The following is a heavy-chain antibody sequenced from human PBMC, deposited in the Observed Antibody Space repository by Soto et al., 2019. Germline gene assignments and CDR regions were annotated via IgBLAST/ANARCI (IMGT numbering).Heavy chain of an antibody. D-gene: IGHD6-19*01. CDR3: ARSHSSGWYYFDY. Sequence: KSSETLSLTCTVSGGSISSYDWSWIRQPPGKGLEWIGYIYYSGSTNYTPSLKSRVTISVDTSKNQFSLKLSSVTAADTAVYYCARSHSSGWYYFDYWGQGTLVTVSS. V-gene: IGHV4-59*01. J-gene: IGHJ4*02. CDR2: IYYSGST. CDR1: GGSISSYD.